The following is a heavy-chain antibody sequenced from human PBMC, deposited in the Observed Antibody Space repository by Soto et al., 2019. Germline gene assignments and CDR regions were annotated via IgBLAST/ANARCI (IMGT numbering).Heavy chain of an antibody. V-gene: IGHV4-34*01. CDR2: INHSGST. D-gene: IGHD6-19*01. J-gene: IGHJ4*02. CDR1: GGSFSGYY. CDR3: ARGPVDGNIRGGDY. Sequence: QVQLQQWGAGLLKPSETLSLTCAVYGGSFSGYYWSWIRQPPGKGLEWIGEINHSGSTNYNPSLKSRVTISVDTSKNQFSLKLSSVTAADTALYYCARGPVDGNIRGGDYWGQGTLVTVSS.